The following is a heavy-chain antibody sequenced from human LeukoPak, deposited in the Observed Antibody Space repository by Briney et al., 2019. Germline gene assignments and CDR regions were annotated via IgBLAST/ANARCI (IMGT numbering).Heavy chain of an antibody. CDR3: ARGPPRGKYYYMDV. CDR1: GFTFSSFG. CDR2: IGTASDT. V-gene: IGHV3-13*01. D-gene: IGHD1-1*01. J-gene: IGHJ6*03. Sequence: GGSLRLSCAASGFTFSSFGMHWVRQPTGQGLEWVSTIGTASDTYYPGSVEGRFALSRDNAKNSLYLQMNSLTAGDTAVYYCARGPPRGKYYYMDVWGKGTTVTVSS.